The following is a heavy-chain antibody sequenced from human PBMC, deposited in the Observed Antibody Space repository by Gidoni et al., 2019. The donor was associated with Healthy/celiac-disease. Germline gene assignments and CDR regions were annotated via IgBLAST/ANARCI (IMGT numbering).Heavy chain of an antibody. V-gene: IGHV4-34*01. CDR2: INHSGST. CDR3: ARGHAMVRGVVPDY. D-gene: IGHD3-10*01. CDR1: GGSFSGYY. Sequence: QVQLQQWGAGLLKPSETLSLTCAVYGGSFSGYYWSWIRQPPGKGLEWIGEINHSGSTNYNPSLKRRVTISVDTSKNQFSLKLSSVTAADTAVYYCARGHAMVRGVVPDYWGQGTLVTVSS. J-gene: IGHJ4*02.